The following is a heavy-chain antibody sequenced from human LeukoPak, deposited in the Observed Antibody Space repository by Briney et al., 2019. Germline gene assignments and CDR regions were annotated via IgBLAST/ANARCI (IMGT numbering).Heavy chain of an antibody. J-gene: IGHJ4*02. V-gene: IGHV3-11*01. CDR1: GFTFSDYY. CDR3: AKDGREWPRSLDY. D-gene: IGHD5-12*01. Sequence: PGGSLRLSCAASGFTFSDYYMSWIRQAPGGGLGWGSYISSSGSTIYYADAVKGRLTISRDNAKNSLYLQMNSLRAEDTAVYYCAKDGREWPRSLDYWGQGTLVTVSS. CDR2: ISSSGSTI.